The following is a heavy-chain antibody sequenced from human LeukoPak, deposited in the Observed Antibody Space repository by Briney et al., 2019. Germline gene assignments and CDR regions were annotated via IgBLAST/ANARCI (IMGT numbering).Heavy chain of an antibody. CDR1: GDSFSSKGAS. J-gene: IGHJ1*01. V-gene: IGHV6-1*01. CDR3: AKSGSYLEYLQH. Sequence: SQTLSLTCDIFGDSFSSKGASWNWVRQSPSRGLEWLGRTFYRSKWSNEYGESVKSRITINPDTSKNQFSLLLNSVTPEDTAVYYCAKSGSYLEYLQHWGQGTPVTVSS. CDR2: TFYRSKWSN. D-gene: IGHD1-26*01.